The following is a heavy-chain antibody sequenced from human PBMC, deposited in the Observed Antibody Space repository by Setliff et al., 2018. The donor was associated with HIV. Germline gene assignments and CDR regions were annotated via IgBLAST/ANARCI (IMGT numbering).Heavy chain of an antibody. CDR2: ISTSGTI. CDR3: VTGTDEWELHYFEF. D-gene: IGHD1-26*01. Sequence: PGGSLRLSCEASGFTFTNAWMNWVRQAPGKGLEWISYISTSGTIYYADSVKGRFTISRDDAKNSLFLQMNSLRSEDTAVYYCVTGTDEWELHYFEFWGLGTLVTVSS. V-gene: IGHV3-48*04. CDR1: GFTFTNAW. J-gene: IGHJ4*02.